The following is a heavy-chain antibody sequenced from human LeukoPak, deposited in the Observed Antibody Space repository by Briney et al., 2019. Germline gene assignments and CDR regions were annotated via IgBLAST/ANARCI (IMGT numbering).Heavy chain of an antibody. CDR2: ISYDGSNK. Sequence: PGGSLRLSCAASGFPFSSYAMHWVRQAPGKGLEWVAVISYDGSNKYYADSVKGRFTISRDNSKNTLYLHMNSLRAEDTAVYYCARSITTIVDFDYWGQGTLVTVSS. V-gene: IGHV3-30-3*01. CDR3: ARSITTIVDFDY. D-gene: IGHD1-1*01. J-gene: IGHJ4*02. CDR1: GFPFSSYA.